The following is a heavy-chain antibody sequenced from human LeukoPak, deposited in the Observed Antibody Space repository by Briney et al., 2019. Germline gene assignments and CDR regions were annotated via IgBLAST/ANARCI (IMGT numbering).Heavy chain of an antibody. J-gene: IGHJ4*02. CDR1: GGSISSGGYY. V-gene: IGHV4-31*03. CDR3: ARDLGTYDYGDYGFDY. Sequence: PSETLSLTCTVSGGSISSGGYYWSWISQHPGKALAWLGYIYYSGSTYYNPSLKSRVTISVDTSKNQFSLKLSSVTAADTAVYYCARDLGTYDYGDYGFDYWGQGTLVTVSS. CDR2: IYYSGST. D-gene: IGHD4-17*01.